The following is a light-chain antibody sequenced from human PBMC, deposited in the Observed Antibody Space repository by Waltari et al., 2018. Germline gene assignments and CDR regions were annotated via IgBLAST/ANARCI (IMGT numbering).Light chain of an antibody. V-gene: IGKV4-1*01. CDR1: RSLFHTNNKDY. CDR3: QQYYSTPNT. J-gene: IGKJ2*01. CDR2: WAS. Sequence: DIVMTQSPASLAVSLGERATINCKSSRSLFHTNNKDYLAWYQQKSGQPPRLRISWASTREFGVPDRFSASGSGTDFTLAISSLQAEDVAVYYCQQYYSTPNTFGQGTKVEIK.